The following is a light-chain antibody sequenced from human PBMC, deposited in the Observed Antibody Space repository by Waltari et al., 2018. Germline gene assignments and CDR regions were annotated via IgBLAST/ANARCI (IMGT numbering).Light chain of an antibody. V-gene: IGKV3-20*01. J-gene: IGKJ1*01. Sequence: EIVLTQSPGTLSLSPGERATLSCRASQSLSSSYLAWYQQKPGQAPRLLIFDASSRATGIPDRFSGSGSGTDFTLTINRLEPEDFAVYYCRQYDASSPTFGQGTKVDIK. CDR1: QSLSSSY. CDR3: RQYDASSPT. CDR2: DAS.